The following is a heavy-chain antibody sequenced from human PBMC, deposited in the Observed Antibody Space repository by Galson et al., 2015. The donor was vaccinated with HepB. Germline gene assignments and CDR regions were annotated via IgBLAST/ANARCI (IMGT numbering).Heavy chain of an antibody. CDR1: GFTFSSYW. Sequence: SLRLSCAASGFTFSSYWMSWVRQAPGKGLEWVANIKQDGSEKYYVDSVKGRFTISRDNAKNSLYLQMNSLRAEDTAVYYCARVELWPPGWYSGSYPEDYWGQGTLVTVSS. CDR2: IKQDGSEK. D-gene: IGHD1-26*01. V-gene: IGHV3-7*03. J-gene: IGHJ4*02. CDR3: ARVELWPPGWYSGSYPEDY.